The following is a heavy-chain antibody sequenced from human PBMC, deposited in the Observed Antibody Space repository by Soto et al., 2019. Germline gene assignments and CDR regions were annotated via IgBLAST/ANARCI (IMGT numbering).Heavy chain of an antibody. Sequence: SETLYLTYSVSGAYIHNGGDYWSWIRQHPGKGLEWIGYIYYSGSTYYNPSLKSRVTISVDTSKYRFSLKLSSVTAADTAVYYCASYYYGSSGYSGLHDYWGQGTLVTVSS. D-gene: IGHD3-22*01. CDR1: GAYIHNGGDY. V-gene: IGHV4-31*03. J-gene: IGHJ4*01. CDR2: IYYSGST. CDR3: ASYYYGSSGYSGLHDY.